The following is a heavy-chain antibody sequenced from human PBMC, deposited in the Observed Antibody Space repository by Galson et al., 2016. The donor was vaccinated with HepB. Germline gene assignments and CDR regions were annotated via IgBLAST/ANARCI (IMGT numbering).Heavy chain of an antibody. CDR3: ARFRGVTLVRGVNPRVGMDV. CDR2: IYYSGST. J-gene: IGHJ6*02. V-gene: IGHV4-59*01. CDR1: GGSISSYY. Sequence: ETLSLTCIVSGGSISSYYWSWIRQPPGKGLEWIGYIYYSGSTNYNPSLKSRVTISVDTSKNQFSLKLSSVTAADTAVYYCARFRGVTLVRGVNPRVGMDVWGQGTTVTVSS. D-gene: IGHD3-10*01.